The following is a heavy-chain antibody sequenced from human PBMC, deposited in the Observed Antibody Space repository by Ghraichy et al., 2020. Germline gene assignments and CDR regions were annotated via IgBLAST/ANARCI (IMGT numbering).Heavy chain of an antibody. Sequence: SETLSLTCTVSGGSISSSSYYWGWIRQPPGKGLEWIGSIYYSGSTYYNPSLKSRVTISVDTSKNQFSLKLSSVTAADTAVYYCARHSPQINEYSSGWYPNYWGQGTLVTVSS. CDR1: GGSISSSSYY. V-gene: IGHV4-39*01. J-gene: IGHJ4*02. CDR2: IYYSGST. CDR3: ARHSPQINEYSSGWYPNY. D-gene: IGHD6-19*01.